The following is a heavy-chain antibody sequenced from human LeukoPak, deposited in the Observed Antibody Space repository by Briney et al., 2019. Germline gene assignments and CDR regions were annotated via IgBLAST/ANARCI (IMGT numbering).Heavy chain of an antibody. V-gene: IGHV5-51*01. Sequence: GESLKISCKGSGYSFTSYCIGWVRQMPGKGLEWMGIIYPGDSDTRYSPSFEGQVTISADKSIITAYLQWISLKASDSAMYYCATNTMFRGIHAFDIWGQGTMVTVSS. CDR3: ATNTMFRGIHAFDI. D-gene: IGHD3-10*01. CDR1: GYSFTSYC. J-gene: IGHJ3*02. CDR2: IYPGDSDT.